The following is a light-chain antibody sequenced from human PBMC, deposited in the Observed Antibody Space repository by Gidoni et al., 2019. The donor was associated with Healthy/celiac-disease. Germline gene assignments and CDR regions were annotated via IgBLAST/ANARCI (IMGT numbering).Light chain of an antibody. CDR1: QSISSW. V-gene: IGKV1-5*03. CDR2: KAS. Sequence: DIQMTKSPSTLSASVGDRVTITCRASQSISSWLAWYQQKPGKAPKLLIYKASSLESGVPSRFSGSGSGTEFTLTISSLQPDDFATYYCQQYNSYPLTCGGXTKVEIK. CDR3: QQYNSYPLT. J-gene: IGKJ4*01.